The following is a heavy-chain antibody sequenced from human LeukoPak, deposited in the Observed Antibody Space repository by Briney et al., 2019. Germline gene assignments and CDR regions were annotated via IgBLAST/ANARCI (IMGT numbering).Heavy chain of an antibody. D-gene: IGHD4-17*01. J-gene: IGHJ4*02. V-gene: IGHV4-39*01. Sequence: SETLSLTCTVSGGSISSSSYYWGWIRQPPGKGLEWIGSIYHSGSTYYNPSLKSRVTISVDTSKNQFSLKLSSMTAADTAVYYCARRGDYEFDYWGQGTLVIVSS. CDR2: IYHSGST. CDR3: ARRGDYEFDY. CDR1: GGSISSSSYY.